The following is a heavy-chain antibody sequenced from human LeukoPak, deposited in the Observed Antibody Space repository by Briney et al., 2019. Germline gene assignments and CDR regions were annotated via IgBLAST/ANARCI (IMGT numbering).Heavy chain of an antibody. CDR1: GYTFTSYG. D-gene: IGHD3-22*01. V-gene: IGHV1-18*01. Sequence: ASVKVSCKASGYTFTSYGISWVRQAPGQGLEWMGWISAYNGNTNYAQKLQGRVTMTTDTSTSTAYMELRSLRSDDTAVYYCARDRYYYYDRSRDAFDIWGQGTMVTVSS. CDR3: ARDRYYYYDRSRDAFDI. CDR2: ISAYNGNT. J-gene: IGHJ3*02.